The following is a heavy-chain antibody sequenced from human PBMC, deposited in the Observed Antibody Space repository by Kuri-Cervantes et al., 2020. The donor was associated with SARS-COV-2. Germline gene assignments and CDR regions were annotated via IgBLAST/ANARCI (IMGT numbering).Heavy chain of an antibody. CDR1: GFTFDDYA. Sequence: GGSLRLSCAASGFTFDDYAMNWVRQAPGKGLEWVSLISGVGGSTYYADSVKGRFTISRDNAKNSLYLQMNSLRAEDTALYYCAKETINCSGGSCYSYGMAVWGQGPTVAVSS. CDR3: AKETINCSGGSCYSYGMAV. J-gene: IGHJ6*01. CDR2: ISGVGGST. D-gene: IGHD2-15*01. V-gene: IGHV3-43*02.